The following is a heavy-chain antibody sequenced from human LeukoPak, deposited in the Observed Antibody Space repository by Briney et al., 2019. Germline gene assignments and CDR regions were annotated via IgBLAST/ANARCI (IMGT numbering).Heavy chain of an antibody. CDR2: IYWNDDK. Sequence: ESGPTLVKPTQTLTLTCTFSGLSLSTSGVGVGWIRQPPGKALEWLALIYWNDDKRYSPSLKSRLTITKDTSKNQVVLTMTSMDPVDTATYYCAHVDTAMDYFDYWGQGTLVTVSS. J-gene: IGHJ4*02. D-gene: IGHD5-18*01. V-gene: IGHV2-5*01. CDR3: AHVDTAMDYFDY. CDR1: GLSLSTSGVG.